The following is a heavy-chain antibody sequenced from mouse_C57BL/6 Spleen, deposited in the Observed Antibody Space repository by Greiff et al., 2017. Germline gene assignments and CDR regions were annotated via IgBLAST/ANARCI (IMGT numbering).Heavy chain of an antibody. J-gene: IGHJ3*01. CDR2: IYPGDGDT. CDR1: GYAFSSSW. CDR3: ASPIYYDYEAWFAY. Sequence: QVQLQQSGPELVKPGASVKISCKASGYAFSSSWMNWVKQRPGKGLEWIGRIYPGDGDTNYNGKFKGKATLTADKSSSTAYMQLSSLPSEDSAVYFCASPIYYDYEAWFAYWGQGTLVTVSA. V-gene: IGHV1-82*01. D-gene: IGHD2-4*01.